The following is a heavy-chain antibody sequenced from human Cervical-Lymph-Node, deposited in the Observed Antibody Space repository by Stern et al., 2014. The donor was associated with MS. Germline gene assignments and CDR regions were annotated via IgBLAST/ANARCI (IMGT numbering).Heavy chain of an antibody. V-gene: IGHV3-33*01. Sequence: QVQLEQSGGGLVQPGRSLRLSCAASGFSFSRYAMHWVRQAPGKGLEWVALIWYDGSNPYYADSVTGRFTISRDNFKNTLYLQMNSLRAEDTAVYYCASAYSSSHYYFDYWGQGTLVTVSS. J-gene: IGHJ4*02. CDR2: IWYDGSNP. D-gene: IGHD6-13*01. CDR3: ASAYSSSHYYFDY. CDR1: GFSFSRYA.